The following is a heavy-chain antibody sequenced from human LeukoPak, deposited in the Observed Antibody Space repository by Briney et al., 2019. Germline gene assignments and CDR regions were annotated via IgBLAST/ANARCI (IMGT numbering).Heavy chain of an antibody. D-gene: IGHD2-21*02. CDR2: ISSSSSYI. CDR3: ALEGDPTYYFDY. V-gene: IGHV3-21*01. J-gene: IGHJ4*02. CDR1: GFTFSSYS. Sequence: GGSLRLSCAASGFTFSSYSMNWVRQAPGKGLGWVSSISSSSSYIYYADSVKGRFTISRDNAKNSLYLQMNSLRAEDTAVYYCALEGDPTYYFDYWGQGTLVTVSS.